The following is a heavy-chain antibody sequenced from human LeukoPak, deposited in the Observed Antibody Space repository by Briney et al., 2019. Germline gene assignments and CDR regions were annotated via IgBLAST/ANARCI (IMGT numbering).Heavy chain of an antibody. CDR2: ISAYNGNT. J-gene: IGHJ4*02. V-gene: IGHV1-18*01. CDR3: AVRGYSYGSSYYFDY. D-gene: IGHD5-18*01. CDR1: GYTFTSYG. Sequence: ASVKVSCKASGYTFTSYGISWVRQAPGQGLEWMGWISAYNGNTNYAQKLQGRVTMTTDTSTSPAYMELRSLRSDDTAVYYCAVRGYSYGSSYYFDYWGQGTLVTVSS.